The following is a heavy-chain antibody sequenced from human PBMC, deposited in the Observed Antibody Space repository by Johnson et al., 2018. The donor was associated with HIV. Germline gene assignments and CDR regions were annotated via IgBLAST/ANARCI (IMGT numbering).Heavy chain of an antibody. V-gene: IGHV3-9*01. D-gene: IGHD2-2*01. CDR3: AKGVVPAAADAFDI. CDR1: GFTFSSYG. J-gene: IGHJ3*02. Sequence: LVESGGGVVQPGGSLRLSCAASGFTFSSYGMHWVRQAPGKGLEWVSGISWNSGSIGYADSVKGRFTISRDNAKNSLYLQMNSLRAEDTAVYYCAKGVVPAAADAFDIWGQGTMVTVSS. CDR2: ISWNSGSI.